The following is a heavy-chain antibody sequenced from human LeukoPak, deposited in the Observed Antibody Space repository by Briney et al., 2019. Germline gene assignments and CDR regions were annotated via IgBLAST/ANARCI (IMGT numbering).Heavy chain of an antibody. D-gene: IGHD3-16*02. Sequence: SQTLSLTCTVSGGSISSGGYYWSWIRQHPGKGLEWIGYIYYSGSTYYNPSLKSRVTISVDTSKNQFSLKLSSVTAAGTAVYYCARFMITFGGVIAYFDYWGQGTLVTVSS. CDR3: ARFMITFGGVIAYFDY. V-gene: IGHV4-31*03. J-gene: IGHJ4*02. CDR1: GGSISSGGYY. CDR2: IYYSGST.